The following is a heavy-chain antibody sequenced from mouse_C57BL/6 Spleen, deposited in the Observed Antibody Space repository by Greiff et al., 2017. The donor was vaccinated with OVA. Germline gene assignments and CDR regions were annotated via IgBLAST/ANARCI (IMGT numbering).Heavy chain of an antibody. J-gene: IGHJ3*01. D-gene: IGHD1-1*01. CDR1: GYTFTSYW. CDR3: ARRTLYYGSSLFAY. V-gene: IGHV1-50*01. CDR2: IDPSDSYT. Sequence: QVQLQQSGAELVKPGASVKLSCKASGYTFTSYWMQWVKQRPGQGLEWIGEIDPSDSYTNYNQKFKGKATLTVDTSSSTAYMQLSSLTSEDSAVYYCARRTLYYGSSLFAYWGQGTLVTVSA.